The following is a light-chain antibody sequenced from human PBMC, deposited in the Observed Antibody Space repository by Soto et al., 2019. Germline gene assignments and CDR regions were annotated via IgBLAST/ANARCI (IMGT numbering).Light chain of an antibody. J-gene: IGKJ4*01. CDR2: DAS. V-gene: IGKV3-11*01. CDR1: QSVGTY. Sequence: EIVLTQSPATLSLSLGESATLFCRAGQSVGTYLAWYQQKAGQTPRLLIYDASNRATGIPVRFSGSGSGTDFTLTISNLEPEDFAVYYCQQRSNWPLTFGGGTKVEIK. CDR3: QQRSNWPLT.